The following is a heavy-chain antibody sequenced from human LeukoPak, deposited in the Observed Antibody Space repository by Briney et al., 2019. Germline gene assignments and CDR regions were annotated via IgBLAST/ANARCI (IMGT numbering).Heavy chain of an antibody. V-gene: IGHV4-34*01. CDR1: GGSFSGYY. CDR3: ARGGYCSGFSCYFDY. J-gene: IGHJ4*02. CDR2: INHSGST. D-gene: IGHD2-15*01. Sequence: PSETLSLTCAVYGGSFSGYYWSWIRQPPGKGLEWIGGINHSGSTNYDPSLKSRVTISVDTSKNQFSLRLSSVTAADTAVYYCARGGYCSGFSCYFDYWGQGTLVTVSS.